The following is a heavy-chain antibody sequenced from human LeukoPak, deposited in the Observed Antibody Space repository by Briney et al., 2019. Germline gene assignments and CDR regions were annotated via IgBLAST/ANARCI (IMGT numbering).Heavy chain of an antibody. CDR2: ISSSSSYT. Sequence: GGSLRLSCAASGFTFSDYYMSWIRQAPGKGLEWVSYISSSSSYTNYADSVKGRFTISRDNAKTSLYLQMNSLRAEDTAVYYCARFETAGGDAFDIWGQGTMVTVSS. V-gene: IGHV3-11*06. J-gene: IGHJ3*02. CDR1: GFTFSDYY. D-gene: IGHD3-16*01. CDR3: ARFETAGGDAFDI.